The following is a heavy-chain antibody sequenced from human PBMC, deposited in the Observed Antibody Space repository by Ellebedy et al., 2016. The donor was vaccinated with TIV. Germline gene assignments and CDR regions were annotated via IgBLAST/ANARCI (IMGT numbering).Heavy chain of an antibody. D-gene: IGHD4-17*01. CDR3: AGTGSYGDYAVQINSWFDT. CDR2: IYQDGGVQ. Sequence: GESLKISCAASGFSFRSYWMSWVRQAPGKGLEWVANIYQDGGVQYYVDSVKGRFTISRDNPDNSLFLQMNRLRAEDTAVYYCAGTGSYGDYAVQINSWFDTWGRGTLVAVSS. V-gene: IGHV3-7*01. CDR1: GFSFRSYW. J-gene: IGHJ5*02.